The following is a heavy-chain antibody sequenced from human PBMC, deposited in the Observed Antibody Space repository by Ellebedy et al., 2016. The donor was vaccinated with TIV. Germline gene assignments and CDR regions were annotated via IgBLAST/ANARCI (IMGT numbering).Heavy chain of an antibody. CDR1: GFTFSNSA. V-gene: IGHV3-30*17. CDR3: ASGRSVYLGTFDI. J-gene: IGHJ3*02. Sequence: GESLKISCAASGFTFSNSALHWVRQAPGKGLDWVAVISYDGTIKYYADSVKGRFTISRDNSKNTLYLHMNRLRAEDTAVYYCASGRSVYLGTFDIWGQGTLVTVSS. CDR2: ISYDGTIK. D-gene: IGHD5/OR15-5a*01.